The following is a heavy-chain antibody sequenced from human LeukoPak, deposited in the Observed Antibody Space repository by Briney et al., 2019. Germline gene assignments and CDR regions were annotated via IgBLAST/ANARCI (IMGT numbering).Heavy chain of an antibody. V-gene: IGHV3-48*03. D-gene: IGHD2-2*01. Sequence: GGSLRLSCAASGFTFSSYEMNWVRQAPGKGLEWVSYISISGSTIHYADSVKGRFTISRNNAKNALYLQMNSLRAEDMAVYYCARDRPRVGLDYWGQGTLVTVSS. J-gene: IGHJ4*02. CDR3: ARDRPRVGLDY. CDR2: ISISGSTI. CDR1: GFTFSSYE.